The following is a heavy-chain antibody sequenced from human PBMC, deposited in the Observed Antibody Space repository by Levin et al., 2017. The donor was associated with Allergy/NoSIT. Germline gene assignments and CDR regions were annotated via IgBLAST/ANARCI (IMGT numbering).Heavy chain of an antibody. CDR1: GYTFGTNG. CDR2: ISAYNGNT. J-gene: IGHJ5*02. V-gene: IGHV1-18*01. CDR3: ARGGIASSGTGNWFDP. Sequence: GGSLRLSCKASGYTFGTNGISWVRQAPGQGLEWMGSISAYNGNTNYVQKFQGRVTLTTDTSTSTAYMELRSLRSDDTAIYYCARGGIASSGTGNWFDPWGQGTLVTVSS. D-gene: IGHD6-13*01.